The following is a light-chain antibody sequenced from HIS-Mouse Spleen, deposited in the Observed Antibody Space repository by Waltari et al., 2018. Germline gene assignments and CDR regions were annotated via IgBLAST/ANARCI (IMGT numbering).Light chain of an antibody. CDR2: EDS. Sequence: SYELTQPPSVSVSPGQTARITCSGDALPKKYPYWYQQKSGQAPVLVIYEDSKPPSGIPERFSGSSSGTMATLTISGAQVEDEADYYCYSTDSSGNHRVFGGGTKLTVL. J-gene: IGLJ2*01. CDR3: YSTDSSGNHRV. CDR1: ALPKKY. V-gene: IGLV3-10*01.